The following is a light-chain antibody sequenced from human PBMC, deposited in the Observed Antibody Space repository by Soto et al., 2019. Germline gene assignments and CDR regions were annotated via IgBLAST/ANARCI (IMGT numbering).Light chain of an antibody. CDR1: QSLLYSSNNKNY. J-gene: IGKJ4*01. CDR3: QQYYRSPLT. Sequence: IVMTQSPDSLAVSLGESATVNCKSSQSLLYSSNNKNYLAWYQQKPGQPPKMLIYWASSRESGVPDRFSGSGSGKDFTLTISSLQAEDVAVYYCQQYYRSPLTFGGQTKVEIX. CDR2: WAS. V-gene: IGKV4-1*01.